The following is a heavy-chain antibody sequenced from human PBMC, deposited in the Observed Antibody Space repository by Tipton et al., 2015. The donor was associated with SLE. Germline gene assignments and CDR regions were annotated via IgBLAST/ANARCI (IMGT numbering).Heavy chain of an antibody. D-gene: IGHD5-24*01. J-gene: IGHJ6*02. CDR2: IYSGGST. Sequence: QLVQSGGGLVQPGGSLRLSCAASGFTVSSNYMSWVRQAPGKGREWVSVIYSGGSTYYAASVQGRFTISRANSKNTLYLQMNSLGSEDTAVYYCARDDRDGYTLYGMDVWGQGTTVTVSS. CDR1: GFTVSSNY. CDR3: ARDDRDGYTLYGMDV. V-gene: IGHV3-53*04.